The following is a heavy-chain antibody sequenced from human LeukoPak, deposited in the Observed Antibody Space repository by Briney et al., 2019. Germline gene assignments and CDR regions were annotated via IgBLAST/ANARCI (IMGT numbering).Heavy chain of an antibody. Sequence: GGSLRLSCTASGFTFSSYSMTWVRQAPGKGLEWVSYVSSSSSTIYYADPVKGRFTISRDNAKNSLYLQMSSLRDEDTAVYYCARANGMDVWGQGTTVTVSS. V-gene: IGHV3-48*02. CDR3: ARANGMDV. CDR2: VSSSSSTI. J-gene: IGHJ6*02. CDR1: GFTFSSYS.